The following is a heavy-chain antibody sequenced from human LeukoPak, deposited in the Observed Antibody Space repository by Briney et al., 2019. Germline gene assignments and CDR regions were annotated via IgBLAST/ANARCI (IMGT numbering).Heavy chain of an antibody. Sequence: ASVKVSCKASGYTFTSYAMHWVRQAPGQRLEWMGWINAGNGNTKYSQKFQGRVTITRDTSASTAYMELSSLRSEDTAVYYCAREYVATVRGVIDYWGQGTLVTVSS. V-gene: IGHV1-3*01. CDR2: INAGNGNT. CDR3: AREYVATVRGVIDY. CDR1: GYTFTSYA. D-gene: IGHD3-10*01. J-gene: IGHJ4*02.